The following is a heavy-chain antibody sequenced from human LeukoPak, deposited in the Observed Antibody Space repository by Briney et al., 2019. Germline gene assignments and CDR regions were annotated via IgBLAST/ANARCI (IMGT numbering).Heavy chain of an antibody. CDR3: ARPPYYDFWSGYSPDAFDI. J-gene: IGHJ3*02. CDR2: IYYSGST. V-gene: IGHV4-39*01. Sequence: SETLSLTCTVSGGSISSSSYYWGWIRQPPGKGLEWIGSIYYSGSTYYNPSLKSRVTISVDTSKNQFSLKLSSVTAADTVVYYCARPPYYDFWSGYSPDAFDIWGQGTMVTVSS. CDR1: GGSISSSSYY. D-gene: IGHD3-3*01.